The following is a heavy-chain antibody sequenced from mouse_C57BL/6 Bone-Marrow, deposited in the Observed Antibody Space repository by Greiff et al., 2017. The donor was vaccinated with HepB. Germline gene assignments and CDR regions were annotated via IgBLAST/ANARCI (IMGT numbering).Heavy chain of an antibody. CDR2: IYPGGGYT. CDR1: GYTFTNYW. Sequence: VQLVESGAELVRPGTSVKMSCKASGYTFTNYWIGWAKQRPGHGLEWIGDIYPGGGYTNYNEKFKGKATLTADTSSNTAYLQLSSLTSEDTAVYYCATAYWGQGTLVTVSA. CDR3: ATAY. V-gene: IGHV1-63*01. J-gene: IGHJ3*01.